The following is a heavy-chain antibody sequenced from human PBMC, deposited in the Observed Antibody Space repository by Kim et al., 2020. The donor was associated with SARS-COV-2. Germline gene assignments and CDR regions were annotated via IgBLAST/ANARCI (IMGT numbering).Heavy chain of an antibody. J-gene: IGHJ6*02. Sequence: GGSLRLSCAASGFTFSSYEMNWVRQAPGKGLEWVSYISSSGSTIYYADSVKGRFTISRDNAKNSLYLQMNSLRAEDTAVYYCASLVVVTAIYGMDVWGQGTTVTVSS. D-gene: IGHD2-21*02. V-gene: IGHV3-48*03. CDR2: ISSSGSTI. CDR1: GFTFSSYE. CDR3: ASLVVVTAIYGMDV.